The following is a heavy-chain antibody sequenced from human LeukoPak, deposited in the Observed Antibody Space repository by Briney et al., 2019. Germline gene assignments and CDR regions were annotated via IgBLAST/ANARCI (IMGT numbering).Heavy chain of an antibody. CDR2: IYYSGST. J-gene: IGHJ5*02. D-gene: IGHD6-6*01. CDR3: ARMVRYSSSSGGWFDP. V-gene: IGHV4-59*01. CDR1: GFTFSSYA. Sequence: PGGSLRLSCAASGFTFSSYAMSWVRQAPGKGLEWIGYIYYSGSTNYNPSLKSRVTISVDTSKNQFSLKLSSVTAADTAVYYCARMVRYSSSSGGWFDPWGQGTLVTVSS.